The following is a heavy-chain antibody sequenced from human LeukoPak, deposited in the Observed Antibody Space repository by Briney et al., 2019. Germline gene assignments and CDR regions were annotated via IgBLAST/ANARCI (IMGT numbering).Heavy chain of an antibody. CDR3: AKAIQGRTWYYYYAMDV. Sequence: GGSLRFSCAASGFTVSSNYMSWVRQAPGKGLEWVSVIYSGGSTYYADSVKGRFTISRDNAKNSLYLQMNSLRAEDTALYYCAKAIQGRTWYYYYAMDVWGQGTTVTVSS. J-gene: IGHJ6*02. V-gene: IGHV3-53*05. CDR2: IYSGGST. D-gene: IGHD3-10*01. CDR1: GFTVSSNY.